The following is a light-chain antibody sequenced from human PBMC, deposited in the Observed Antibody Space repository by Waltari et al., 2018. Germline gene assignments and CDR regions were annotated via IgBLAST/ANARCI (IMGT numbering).Light chain of an antibody. CDR3: QVWDSSTVV. CDR2: QDT. V-gene: IGLV3-1*01. J-gene: IGLJ2*01. CDR1: KLGEKY. Sequence: SYELTQPPSVSVSPGQTASITCSGDKLGEKYACWYQQKAGQSPVLVIYQDTKRPSGIPERFSASSSGNTATLTISGTQALDEADYFCQVWDSSTVVFGGGTKLTVL.